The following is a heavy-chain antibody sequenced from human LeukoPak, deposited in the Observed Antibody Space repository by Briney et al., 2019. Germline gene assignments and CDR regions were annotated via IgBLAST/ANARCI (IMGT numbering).Heavy chain of an antibody. D-gene: IGHD6-19*01. Sequence: GGSLRLSCAASGFTFGNYAMIWVRQAPGKGLEWVSGISGGGGTTTYNADSGKSRFTISRDISKNAVYLQMNRLRGDDTAVYYCAKVSSGWYEDHFDFWGQGTLVTVSS. J-gene: IGHJ4*02. CDR2: ISGGGGTTT. CDR1: GFTFGNYA. V-gene: IGHV3-23*01. CDR3: AKVSSGWYEDHFDF.